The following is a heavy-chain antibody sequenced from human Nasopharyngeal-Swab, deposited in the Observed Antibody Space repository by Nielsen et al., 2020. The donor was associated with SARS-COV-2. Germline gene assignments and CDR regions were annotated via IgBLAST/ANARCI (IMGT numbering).Heavy chain of an antibody. CDR2: ISWNSGSI. J-gene: IGHJ4*02. Sequence: GGSLRLSCAASGFTFDDYAMHWVRQAPGKGLEWVSGISWNSGSIGYADSVKGRFTISRDNAKNSLYLQMNSLRAEDTALYYCARAGGGYSYADYWGQGTLVTVSS. D-gene: IGHD5-18*01. CDR3: ARAGGGYSYADY. V-gene: IGHV3-9*01. CDR1: GFTFDDYA.